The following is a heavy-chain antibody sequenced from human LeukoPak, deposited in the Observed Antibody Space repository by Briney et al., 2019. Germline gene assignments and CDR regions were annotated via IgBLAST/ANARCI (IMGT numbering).Heavy chain of an antibody. CDR2: IYYSGST. V-gene: IGHV4-30-4*08. CDR3: ARIPYTSDYFDY. D-gene: IGHD6-25*01. Sequence: PSETLSLTCTVSGGSISSGDYYWSWIRQPPGKGLEWIGYIYYSGSTYYNPSLKSRVTISVDTSKNQFSLKLSSVTAADTAVYYCARIPYTSDYFDYWGQGTLVTVSS. CDR1: GGSISSGDYY. J-gene: IGHJ4*02.